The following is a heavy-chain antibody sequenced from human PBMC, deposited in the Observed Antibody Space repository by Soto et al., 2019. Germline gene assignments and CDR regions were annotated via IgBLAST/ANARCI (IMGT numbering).Heavy chain of an antibody. CDR2: ISYDGSNK. D-gene: IGHD3-10*01. CDR1: GFTFSSYG. Sequence: QVQLVESGGGVVQPGRSLRLSFAASGFTFSSYGMHWVRQAPGKGLEWVAVISYDGSNKYYADSVKGRFTISRDNSKNTLYLQMNSLRAEDTAVYYCAKDRYGSGSYFDYWGQGTLVTVSS. V-gene: IGHV3-30*18. CDR3: AKDRYGSGSYFDY. J-gene: IGHJ4*02.